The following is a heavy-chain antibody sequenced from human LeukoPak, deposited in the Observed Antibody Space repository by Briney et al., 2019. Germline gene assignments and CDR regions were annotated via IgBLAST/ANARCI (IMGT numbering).Heavy chain of an antibody. CDR2: IIPILGIA. CDR1: GGTFSSYA. Sequence: ASVKVSCKASGGTFSSYAISWVRQAPGQGLEWMGRIIPILGIANYARKFQGRVTITADKSTSTAYMELSSLRSEDTAVYYCARDYGDYVLVYWGQGTLVTVSS. D-gene: IGHD4-17*01. CDR3: ARDYGDYVLVY. J-gene: IGHJ4*02. V-gene: IGHV1-69*04.